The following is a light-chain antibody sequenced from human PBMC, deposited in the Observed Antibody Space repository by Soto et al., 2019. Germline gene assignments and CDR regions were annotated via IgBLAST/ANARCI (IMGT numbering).Light chain of an antibody. CDR2: GAS. V-gene: IGKV3-20*01. J-gene: IGKJ4*01. CDR3: LQDYSFPRT. CDR1: QSVSSSY. Sequence: EIVLTQSPGTLSLSPGERATLSCRASQSVSSSYLAWYQQKPGQAPRLLIYGASSRATGIPDRFSGSGSGTDFTLTISSLQPEDFATYYCLQDYSFPRTFGGGTKVEIK.